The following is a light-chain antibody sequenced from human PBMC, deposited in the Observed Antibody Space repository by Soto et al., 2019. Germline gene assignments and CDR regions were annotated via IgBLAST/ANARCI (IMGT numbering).Light chain of an antibody. CDR3: QQYGSSPWT. J-gene: IGKJ1*01. V-gene: IGKV3-20*01. CDR2: GAS. CDR1: QSLSSSY. Sequence: EIVLTQSPGTLSLSPGERATLSCRASQSLSSSYLAWYQQKPGQAPRLLVYGASSRATGIPDRFSGSGSGTDITLTISRLEPEDFAVYYCQQYGSSPWTFGQGTKVEIK.